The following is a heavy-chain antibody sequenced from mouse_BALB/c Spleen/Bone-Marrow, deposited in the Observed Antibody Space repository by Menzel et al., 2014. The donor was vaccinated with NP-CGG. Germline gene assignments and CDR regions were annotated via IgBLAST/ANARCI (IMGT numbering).Heavy chain of an antibody. V-gene: IGHV3-1*02. CDR2: IHYSGNT. CDR3: VREDRYEAGFPY. J-gene: IGHJ3*01. D-gene: IGHD2-14*01. Sequence: EVQLQESGPDLVKPSQSLSLTCTVTGYSIXSGYGWHWIRQFPGNKLEWMGYIHYSGNTDYNPSLKSRISFTRDTSKNQFFLQLNSVTTEDTATYYCVREDRYEAGFPYWGQGTLVTVSA. CDR1: GYSIXSGYG.